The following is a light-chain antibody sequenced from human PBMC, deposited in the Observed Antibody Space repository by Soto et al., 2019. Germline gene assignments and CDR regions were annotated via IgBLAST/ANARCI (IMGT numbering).Light chain of an antibody. J-gene: IGKJ5*01. CDR1: QGISSW. CDR2: AAS. CDR3: QQANSFPIT. V-gene: IGKV1-12*01. Sequence: IQMTQSPSSVSASVGGRVTITCRASQGISSWLAWYQKKPGKAPNLLIYAASSLQSGVPSRFSGSESGTDFTLTISSLQPEDCAIYFCQQANSFPITFGQGTRLEIK.